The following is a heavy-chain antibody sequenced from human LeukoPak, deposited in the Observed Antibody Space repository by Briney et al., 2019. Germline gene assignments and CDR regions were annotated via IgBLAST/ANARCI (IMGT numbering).Heavy chain of an antibody. CDR1: GGSFSGYY. D-gene: IGHD2-15*01. J-gene: IGHJ4*02. CDR2: IYYTGTT. Sequence: SDTLSLTCAVYGGSFSGYYWSWIRQPPGKGLEWIGYIYYTGTTNFNPSLKSLVTISVDTSKNQFSLKLSSVTAADTVVYCGARGGWRLDYWGQGTLVTVSS. V-gene: IGHV4-34*11. CDR3: ARGGWRLDY.